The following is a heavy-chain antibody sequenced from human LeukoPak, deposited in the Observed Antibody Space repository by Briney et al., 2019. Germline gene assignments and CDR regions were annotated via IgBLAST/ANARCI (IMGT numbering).Heavy chain of an antibody. J-gene: IGHJ3*02. CDR2: ISSSSSTI. Sequence: GRSLRLSCAASGFTFSSYSMNWVRQAPGKGLEWVSYISSSSSTIYYADSVKGRFTISRDNAKNSLYLQMNSPRDEDTAVYYCARDMPSPRYNWNDDDDAFDIWGQGTMVTVSS. D-gene: IGHD1-1*01. CDR3: ARDMPSPRYNWNDDDDAFDI. V-gene: IGHV3-48*02. CDR1: GFTFSSYS.